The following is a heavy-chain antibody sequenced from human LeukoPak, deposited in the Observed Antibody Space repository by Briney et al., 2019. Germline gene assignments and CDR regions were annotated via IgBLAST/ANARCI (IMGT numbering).Heavy chain of an antibody. V-gene: IGHV3-11*03. CDR2: ISSSSSYT. D-gene: IGHD5-24*01. CDR1: GFTFSDYY. Sequence: GGSLRLSCAASGFTFSDYYMSWIRQAPGKGLEWVSYISSSSSYTNYADSVKGRFTISRDNAKNSLYLQMNSLRAEDTAVSYCARARSGYNIGGYFDYWGQGTLVTVSS. J-gene: IGHJ4*02. CDR3: ARARSGYNIGGYFDY.